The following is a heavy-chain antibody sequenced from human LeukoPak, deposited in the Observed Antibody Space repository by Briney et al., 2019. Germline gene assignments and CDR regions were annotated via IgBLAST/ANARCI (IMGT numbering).Heavy chain of an antibody. Sequence: ASVKVSCKASGYTFTRYDINWVRQATGQGLEWMGWMNPNSGNTGYAQKFQGRVTMTRNTSISTAYMELSSLRSEDTAVYYCARGLLQWLVREYYYYYMDVWGKGTTVTVSS. CDR1: GYTFTRYD. CDR3: ARGLLQWLVREYYYYYMDV. D-gene: IGHD6-19*01. V-gene: IGHV1-8*01. CDR2: MNPNSGNT. J-gene: IGHJ6*03.